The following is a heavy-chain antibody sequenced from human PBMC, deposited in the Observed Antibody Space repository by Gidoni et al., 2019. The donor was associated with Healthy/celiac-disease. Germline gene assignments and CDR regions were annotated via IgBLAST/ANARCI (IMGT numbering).Heavy chain of an antibody. CDR1: GCSISSSSYY. V-gene: IGHV4-39*01. Sequence: QLQLQESGPGLGKPSETLSLTCTVPGCSISSSSYYWGWIRQPPGKGLEWIGSIYYRGSTYYNPSLKSRVTISVDTSKNQFSLKLSSVTAADSAVYYCARVAARPNWFDPWGQGTLVTVSS. CDR2: IYYRGST. J-gene: IGHJ5*02. CDR3: ARVAARPNWFDP. D-gene: IGHD6-6*01.